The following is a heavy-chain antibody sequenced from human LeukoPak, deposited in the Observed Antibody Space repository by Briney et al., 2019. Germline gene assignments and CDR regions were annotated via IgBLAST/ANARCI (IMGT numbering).Heavy chain of an antibody. J-gene: IGHJ2*01. D-gene: IGHD5-12*01. CDR3: ARDGDMVARYFDL. CDR1: GGSISSYY. CDR2: IYYSGNT. V-gene: IGHV4-59*01. Sequence: PSETLSLTCTVSGGSISSYYWSWIRQPPGKGLEWIGYIYYSGNTNYNPSLKSRVTISVDTSKNQVSLKLSSVTAADTAVYYCARDGDMVARYFDLWGRGTPVTVSS.